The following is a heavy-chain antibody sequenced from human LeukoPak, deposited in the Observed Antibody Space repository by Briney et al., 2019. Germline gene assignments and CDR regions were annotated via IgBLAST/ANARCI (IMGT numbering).Heavy chain of an antibody. CDR3: AREAIFGVVREYYFDY. J-gene: IGHJ4*02. CDR1: GCTFTRYH. V-gene: IGHV1-46*01. Sequence: GASVKVSCKTSGCTFTRYHIHWVRQAPGQGLEWMGVINPSGGTTTYAQNFQGRVTMTRDTSTITVYMELSSLRSDDTAVYYCAREAIFGVVREYYFDYWGQGTLVTVS. CDR2: INPSGGTT. D-gene: IGHD3-3*01.